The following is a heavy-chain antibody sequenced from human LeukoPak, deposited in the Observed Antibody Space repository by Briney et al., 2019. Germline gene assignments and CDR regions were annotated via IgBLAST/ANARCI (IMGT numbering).Heavy chain of an antibody. V-gene: IGHV4-59*01. J-gene: IGHJ4*02. Sequence: SETLSLTCTVSGGSISSYSCSWIRQPPGEGLEWIGYIYYSGGTSYNPSLKSRVTISVDTSKNQFSLKLSSVTAADTAVYYCARHRDGYSNQAFDYWGQGTLVTVSS. CDR1: GGSISSYS. CDR2: IYYSGGT. D-gene: IGHD5-24*01. CDR3: ARHRDGYSNQAFDY.